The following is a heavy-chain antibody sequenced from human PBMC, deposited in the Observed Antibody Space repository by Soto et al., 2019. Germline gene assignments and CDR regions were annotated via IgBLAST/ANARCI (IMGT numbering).Heavy chain of an antibody. D-gene: IGHD3-22*01. V-gene: IGHV4-31*03. CDR3: ARGTYYYDSSGYYYAFDY. Sequence: TSETLSLTCTVSGGSISSGGYYWSWIRQHPGKGLEWIGYIYYSGSTYYNPSLKSRVTISVDTSKNQFSLKLSSVTAADTAVYYCARGTYYYDSSGYYYAFDYWGQGTLVTVSS. J-gene: IGHJ4*02. CDR1: GGSISSGGYY. CDR2: IYYSGST.